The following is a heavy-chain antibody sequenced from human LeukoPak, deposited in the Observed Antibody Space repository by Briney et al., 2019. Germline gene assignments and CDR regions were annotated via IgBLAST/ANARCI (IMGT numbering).Heavy chain of an antibody. J-gene: IGHJ3*02. V-gene: IGHV3-23*01. CDR2: ISGSGGST. CDR1: GFTFSNYW. CDR3: ARGSVPVVAMNAFHI. Sequence: GGSLRLSCAASGFTFSNYWMTWVRQAPGKGLEWVSVISGSGGSTDYADSVKGRFTISRDNSKNTLSLQMNSLRAEDTAVYYCARGSVPVVAMNAFHIWGQGTMVTVSS. D-gene: IGHD2-8*02.